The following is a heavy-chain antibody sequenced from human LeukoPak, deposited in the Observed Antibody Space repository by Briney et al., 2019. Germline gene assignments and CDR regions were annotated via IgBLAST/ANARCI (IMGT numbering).Heavy chain of an antibody. CDR1: GFTFSNHP. V-gene: IGHV3-30-3*02. Sequence: GGSLRLSCAASGFTFSNHPMHWVRRAPGKGLEWVAVISNDGGDKYYADSVKGRFTISRDNAKNSLYLQMNSLRADDTAFYYCAKDACGGSCYTADDWGQGTLVIVSS. CDR2: ISNDGGDK. CDR3: AKDACGGSCYTADD. J-gene: IGHJ4*02. D-gene: IGHD2-15*01.